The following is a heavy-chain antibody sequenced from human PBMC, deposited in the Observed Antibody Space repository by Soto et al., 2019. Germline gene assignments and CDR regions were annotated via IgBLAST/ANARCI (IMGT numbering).Heavy chain of an antibody. Sequence: WGSLRLSCAAAGLTLSRHAMTWARQAPVKGLEWVATLNPSGSNTHYADPVKGSFTISIDNSRNTVDLQMNNLRAEDTALYYCVSWVSAHFDYWGQGTLVTVSS. J-gene: IGHJ4*02. CDR2: LNPSGSNT. V-gene: IGHV3-23*01. CDR3: VSWVSAHFDY. D-gene: IGHD2-8*01. CDR1: GLTLSRHA.